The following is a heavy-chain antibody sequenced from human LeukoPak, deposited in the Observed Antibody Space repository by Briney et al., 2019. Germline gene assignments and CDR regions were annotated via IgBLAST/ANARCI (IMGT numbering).Heavy chain of an antibody. V-gene: IGHV3-23*01. Sequence: PGGSLRLSCAASGFTFSSYAMSWVRQAPGKGLEWVSAISGSGGSTYYADSVKGRFTISRDNSKNTLYLQVNSLRAEDTAVYYCAKDPTSIAARLGYFQHWGQGTLVTVSS. CDR2: ISGSGGST. J-gene: IGHJ1*01. D-gene: IGHD6-6*01. CDR1: GFTFSSYA. CDR3: AKDPTSIAARLGYFQH.